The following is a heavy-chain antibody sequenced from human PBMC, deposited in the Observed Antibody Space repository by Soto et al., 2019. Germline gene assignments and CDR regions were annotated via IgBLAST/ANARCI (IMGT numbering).Heavy chain of an antibody. CDR1: GFTFSSYS. Sequence: GGSLRLSCAASGFTFSSYSMNWVRQAPGKGLEWVSSISSSSYIYYADSVKGRFTISRDNAKNSLYLQMNSLRAEDTVVYYCARDDTWGSLPWRYFELWGRGTLFTVSS. J-gene: IGHJ2*01. V-gene: IGHV3-21*01. CDR2: ISSSSYI. CDR3: ARDDTWGSLPWRYFEL. D-gene: IGHD3-16*01.